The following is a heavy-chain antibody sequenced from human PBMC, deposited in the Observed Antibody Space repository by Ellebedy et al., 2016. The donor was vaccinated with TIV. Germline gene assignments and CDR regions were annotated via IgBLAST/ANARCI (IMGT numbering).Heavy chain of an antibody. CDR3: AKDGPMTCSPNMYYHYAPDV. CDR1: GFRFSDYS. V-gene: IGHV4-34*01. D-gene: IGHD2/OR15-2a*01. J-gene: IGHJ6*02. CDR2: INDSGNT. Sequence: ESLKISXAASGFRFSDYSMHWVRQSPGKGLEWIGEINDSGNTNYNPSLQSRVTISMDRSTNQFSLKLRSVTAADTAVYFCAKDGPMTCSPNMYYHYAPDVWGQGATVTVTS.